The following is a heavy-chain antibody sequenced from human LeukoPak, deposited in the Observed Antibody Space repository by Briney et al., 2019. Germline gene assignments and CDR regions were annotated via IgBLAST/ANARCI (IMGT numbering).Heavy chain of an antibody. CDR3: TRDPTDSSSWYKGFDY. CDR2: IRSKAYGGTT. D-gene: IGHD6-13*01. CDR1: GFTFGDYA. V-gene: IGHV3-49*03. Sequence: PGGSLRLSCTASGFTFGDYAMSWFRQAPGRGLEWVGFIRSKAYGGTTEYAASVKGRFTISRDDSKSIAYLQMNSLKTEDTAVYYCTRDPTDSSSWYKGFDYWGQGTLVTVSS. J-gene: IGHJ4*02.